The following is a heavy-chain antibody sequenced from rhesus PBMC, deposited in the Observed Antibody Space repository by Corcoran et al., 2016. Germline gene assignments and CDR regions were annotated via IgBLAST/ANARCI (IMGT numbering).Heavy chain of an antibody. Sequence: QVQLQESGPGLVKPSETLSLTCTVSGGSISGSYNWNWIRQSPGKGLEGIGAGYGNSARPNYTPSLKSRVTISKDTSNNQFSRRLTSGTAADTAVYYCARQGYTDHLGGLDSWGQGVVVTVSS. V-gene: IGHV4-143*01. CDR1: GGSISGSYN. J-gene: IGHJ6*01. CDR3: ARQGYTDHLGGLDS. D-gene: IGHD2-39*02. CDR2: GYGNSARP.